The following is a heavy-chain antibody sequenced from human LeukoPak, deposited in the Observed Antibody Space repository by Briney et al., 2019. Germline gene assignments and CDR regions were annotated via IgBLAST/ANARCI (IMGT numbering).Heavy chain of an antibody. J-gene: IGHJ3*02. D-gene: IGHD6-13*01. CDR1: GFTFSSYA. Sequence: SGRSLRLSCVASGFTFSSYAMHWVRQAPGKGLEWVAVISYDGSNKYCADSVKGRFTISRDNSKNTLYLQMNSLRAEDTAVYYCARGIAAAPPDDAFDIWGQGTMATVSS. CDR2: ISYDGSNK. V-gene: IGHV3-30-3*01. CDR3: ARGIAAAPPDDAFDI.